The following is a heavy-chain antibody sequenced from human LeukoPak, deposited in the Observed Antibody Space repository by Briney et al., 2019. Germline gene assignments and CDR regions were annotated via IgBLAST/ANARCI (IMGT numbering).Heavy chain of an antibody. CDR2: ISSSRSYI. D-gene: IGHD3-22*01. Sequence: GGSLRLSCAASGFTFSSYTMNWVRQAPGKGLEWVSSISSSRSYIYYADSVKGRFTISRDNSRNALYLQMNSLRAEDTAVYYCATPRGGKLLLDAFDIWGQGTMVTVSS. V-gene: IGHV3-21*01. CDR1: GFTFSSYT. CDR3: ATPRGGKLLLDAFDI. J-gene: IGHJ3*02.